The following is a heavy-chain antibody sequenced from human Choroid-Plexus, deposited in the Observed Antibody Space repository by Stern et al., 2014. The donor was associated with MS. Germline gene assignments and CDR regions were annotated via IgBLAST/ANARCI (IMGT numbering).Heavy chain of an antibody. J-gene: IGHJ5*02. CDR2: VSYDGSNK. CDR1: GFTFGSCA. V-gene: IGHV3-30*18. CDR3: AKDRHYLTYFFDH. D-gene: IGHD2/OR15-2a*01. Sequence: VQLVESGGGVVQPGRPLRLSCVASGFTFGSCAMHWVRQAPGKGLEWVAGVSYDGSNKYYAASVKGRFTISRDNSQNTLYMQMSSLRPEDTAVYYCAKDRHYLTYFFDHWGQGSLVTVSS.